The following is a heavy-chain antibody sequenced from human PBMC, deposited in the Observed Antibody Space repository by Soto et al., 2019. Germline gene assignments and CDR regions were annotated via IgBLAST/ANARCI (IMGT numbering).Heavy chain of an antibody. V-gene: IGHV3-30*18. Sequence: QVQLVESGGGVVQPGRSLRLSCAASGFTFSSYGMHWVRQAPGKGLEWVAVILYDGSNKYYADSVKGRFTISRDNSKNTLYLQMNSLRAEDTAVYYCAKDRGSSGWSNWFDPWGQGTLVTVSS. J-gene: IGHJ5*02. CDR2: ILYDGSNK. D-gene: IGHD6-19*01. CDR1: GFTFSSYG. CDR3: AKDRGSSGWSNWFDP.